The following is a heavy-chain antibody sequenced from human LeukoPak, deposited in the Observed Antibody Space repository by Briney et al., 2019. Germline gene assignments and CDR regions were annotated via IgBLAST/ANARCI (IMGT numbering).Heavy chain of an antibody. V-gene: IGHV1-69*05. J-gene: IGHJ6*03. Sequence: SVKVSCKASGGTFSSYAISWVRQAPGQGLEWMGGIIPIFGTANYAQKFQGRVTITTDEPTSTAYMELSSLRSEDTAVYYCARSGNYDFWSGYARAPYYYYYYMDVWGKGTTVTVSS. D-gene: IGHD3-3*01. CDR2: IIPIFGTA. CDR1: GGTFSSYA. CDR3: ARSGNYDFWSGYARAPYYYYYYMDV.